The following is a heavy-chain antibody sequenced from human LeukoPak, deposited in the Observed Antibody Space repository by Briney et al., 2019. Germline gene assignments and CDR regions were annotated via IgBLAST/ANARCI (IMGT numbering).Heavy chain of an antibody. CDR2: IKQDGSEK. J-gene: IGHJ3*01. D-gene: IGHD3-22*01. V-gene: IGHV3-7*01. Sequence: GGSLRLSCAASGFTFSSYWMTWVRQAPGKGLEWVANIKQDGSEKFSVDSVRGRFTSSRDNAKSSLYLQMNSLRDEDTAVYYCARIVRGIVMPQNAFDVWGQGTKVTVSS. CDR3: ARIVRGIVMPQNAFDV. CDR1: GFTFSSYW.